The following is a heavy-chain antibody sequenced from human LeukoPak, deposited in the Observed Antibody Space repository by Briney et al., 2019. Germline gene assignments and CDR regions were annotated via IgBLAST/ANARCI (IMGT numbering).Heavy chain of an antibody. J-gene: IGHJ4*02. CDR2: MHYSGII. V-gene: IGHV4-39*01. CDR1: GGSISSTTHY. Sequence: SETLSLTCTVSGGSISSTTHYWSWIRQPPGKGLEWIGSMHYSGIIYYNPSLKSRVTISVDTSKNQFSLKLTSVTAADTAVYYCARAGYSYGSGGYYFDYWGQGTLVTVSS. CDR3: ARAGYSYGSGGYYFDY. D-gene: IGHD5-18*01.